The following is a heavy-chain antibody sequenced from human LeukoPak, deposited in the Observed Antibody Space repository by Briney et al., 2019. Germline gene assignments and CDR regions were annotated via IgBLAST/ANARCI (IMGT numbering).Heavy chain of an antibody. D-gene: IGHD3-16*01. CDR2: ISSSSSYI. CDR3: ASLYSQSPFDY. CDR1: GFTFSSYS. V-gene: IGHV3-21*01. Sequence: GGSLRLSCAASGFTFSSYSMDWDRQAPGKGLEWVSSISSSSSYIYYADSVKGRFTISRDNAKNSLYLLMNSLRAEDTAVYYCASLYSQSPFDYWGQGTLVTVSS. J-gene: IGHJ4*02.